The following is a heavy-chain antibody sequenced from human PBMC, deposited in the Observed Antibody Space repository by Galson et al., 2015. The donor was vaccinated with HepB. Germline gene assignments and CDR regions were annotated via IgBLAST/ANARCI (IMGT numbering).Heavy chain of an antibody. CDR2: IKRKSEGGTT. CDR3: ITDLRYRWNYDYYYYGLDV. J-gene: IGHJ6*02. V-gene: IGHV3-15*01. D-gene: IGHD1-7*01. Sequence: SLRLSCAASGFIFSNAWMNWVRQAPGKGLEWVGRIKRKSEGGTTDSAAPVKGRFVISRDDSKNTLYLQMNSLKTEDTAVYYCITDLRYRWNYDYYYYGLDVWGQGTTVTVSS. CDR1: GFIFSNAW.